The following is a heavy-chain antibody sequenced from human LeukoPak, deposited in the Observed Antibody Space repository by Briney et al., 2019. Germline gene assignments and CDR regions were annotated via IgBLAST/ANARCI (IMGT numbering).Heavy chain of an antibody. CDR2: INHSGST. J-gene: IGHJ4*02. V-gene: IGHV4-34*01. Sequence: SETLSLTCAVYGGSFSGYYWSWIRQPPGKGPEWIGEINHSGSTNYNPSLKSRVTISVDTSKNQFSLKLSSVTAADTAVYYCARGRPYYYDSSAYDYWGQGTLVTVSS. D-gene: IGHD3-22*01. CDR1: GGSFSGYY. CDR3: ARGRPYYYDSSAYDY.